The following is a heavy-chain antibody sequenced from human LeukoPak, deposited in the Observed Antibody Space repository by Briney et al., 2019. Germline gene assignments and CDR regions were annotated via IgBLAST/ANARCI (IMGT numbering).Heavy chain of an antibody. J-gene: IGHJ6*03. V-gene: IGHV3-30*02. CDR3: AISTNYYYYYMDV. D-gene: IGHD5-24*01. CDR1: GFTFSSYG. CDR2: IRYDGSNK. Sequence: GGSLRLSCAASGFTFSSYGMHWVRQAPGKGLEWVAFIRYDGSNKYYADSVKGRFTISRDNSKNTLYLQMNSLRAEDTAVYYCAISTNYYYYYMDVWAKGQWSPSL.